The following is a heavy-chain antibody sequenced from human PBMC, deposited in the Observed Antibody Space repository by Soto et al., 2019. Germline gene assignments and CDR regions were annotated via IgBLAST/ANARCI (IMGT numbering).Heavy chain of an antibody. J-gene: IGHJ5*02. CDR1: GGSISSYY. V-gene: IGHV4-59*01. Sequence: SETLSLTCTVSGGSISSYYWSWIRQPPGKGLEWIGYIYYSGSTNYNPSLKSRVTISVDTSKNQFSLKLSSVTAADTAVYYCARELLWFGESPRFDPWGQGTLVTVSS. D-gene: IGHD3-10*01. CDR2: IYYSGST. CDR3: ARELLWFGESPRFDP.